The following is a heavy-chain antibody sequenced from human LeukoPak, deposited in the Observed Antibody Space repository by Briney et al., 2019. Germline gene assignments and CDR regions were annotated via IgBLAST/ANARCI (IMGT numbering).Heavy chain of an antibody. Sequence: PGGSLRLSCAASGFTFSNAWMSWVRQAPGKGLEWVGHIKSKSDGGTTDYAAPVKGRFTISRDDSKNTLYLQMDSLKTEDTAVCHCATEYCTSTSCYNYFQDWGQGTLVTVAS. V-gene: IGHV3-15*01. D-gene: IGHD2-2*02. CDR1: GFTFSNAW. J-gene: IGHJ1*01. CDR3: ATEYCTSTSCYNYFQD. CDR2: IKSKSDGGTT.